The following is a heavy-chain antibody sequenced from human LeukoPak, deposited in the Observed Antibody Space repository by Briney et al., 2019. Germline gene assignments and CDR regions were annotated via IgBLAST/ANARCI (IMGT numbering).Heavy chain of an antibody. J-gene: IGHJ4*02. V-gene: IGHV1-69*02. Sequence: SVKVSCKASGGTFSSYTISWVRQAPGQGLEWMGRIIPILGIANHAQKFQGRVTITADKSTSTAYMELSSLRSEDTAVYYCARGNSSGWYQQLDYWGQGTLVTVSS. CDR3: ARGNSSGWYQQLDY. D-gene: IGHD6-19*01. CDR1: GGTFSSYT. CDR2: IIPILGIA.